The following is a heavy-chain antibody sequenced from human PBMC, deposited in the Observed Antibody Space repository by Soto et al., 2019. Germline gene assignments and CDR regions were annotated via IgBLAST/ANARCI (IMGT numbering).Heavy chain of an antibody. J-gene: IGHJ4*02. Sequence: GGSLRLSCAASGFTLSIYAMSWVRQAPGKGLEWVSGISGSGDSTYYADSVKGRFTISRDNSKNTLYLQMNSLRAEDTAVYYCAKDRGYSGPGRFDSWGQGTLVTVSS. CDR3: AKDRGYSGPGRFDS. D-gene: IGHD5-12*01. CDR1: GFTLSIYA. CDR2: ISGSGDST. V-gene: IGHV3-23*01.